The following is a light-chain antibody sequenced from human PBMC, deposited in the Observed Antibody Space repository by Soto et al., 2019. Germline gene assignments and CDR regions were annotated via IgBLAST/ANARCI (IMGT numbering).Light chain of an antibody. V-gene: IGKV3-20*01. Sequence: EIVLTQSPGTLSLSPGERATLSCRASQSVNIYLAWYQQKPGQAPRLLIYDASNRATGIPDRFSGSGSGTDFTLTISRLEPEDFAVYYCQQYGSSPRTFGQGTKVDIK. CDR3: QQYGSSPRT. CDR2: DAS. CDR1: QSVNIY. J-gene: IGKJ1*01.